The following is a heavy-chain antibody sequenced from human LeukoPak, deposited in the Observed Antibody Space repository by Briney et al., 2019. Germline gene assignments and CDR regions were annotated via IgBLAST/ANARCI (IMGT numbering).Heavy chain of an antibody. CDR2: IYYSGST. CDR1: GGSISSSSYY. J-gene: IGHJ5*02. Sequence: SETLSLTCTVSGGSISSSSYYWGWIRQPPGKGLEWIGSIYYSGSTYYTPSLKSRVTISVDTSKNQFSLKLSSVTAADTAVYYCAYSSGFLRWFDPWGQGTLVTVSS. V-gene: IGHV4-39*01. D-gene: IGHD6-19*01. CDR3: AYSSGFLRWFDP.